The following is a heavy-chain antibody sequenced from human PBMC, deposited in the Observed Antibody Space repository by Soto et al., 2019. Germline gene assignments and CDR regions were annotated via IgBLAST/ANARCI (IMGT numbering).Heavy chain of an antibody. CDR2: ISGSGGST. V-gene: IGHV3-23*01. D-gene: IGHD2-2*01. Sequence: GSLRLSCAASGFTFSSYAMSWVRQAPGKGLEWVSAISGSGGSTYYADSVKGRSTISRDNSKNTLYLQMNSLRAEDTAVYYWAKDIVVVPAAIRWDAFDIWGQGTMVTVSS. J-gene: IGHJ3*02. CDR1: GFTFSSYA. CDR3: AKDIVVVPAAIRWDAFDI.